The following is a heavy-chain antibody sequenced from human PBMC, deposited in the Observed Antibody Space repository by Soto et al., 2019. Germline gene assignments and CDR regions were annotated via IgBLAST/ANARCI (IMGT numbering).Heavy chain of an antibody. Sequence: QVQLVQSGAEVKKPGASVKVSCKASGYTFTGYYMHWVRQAPGQGLEWMGWMNPNSGNTGYAQKFQGRVTMTRNTSISTAYMELSSLRSEDTAVYYCARFFEAAGTNYYYYYGMDVWGQGTTVTVSS. J-gene: IGHJ6*02. CDR3: ARFFEAAGTNYYYYYGMDV. CDR2: MNPNSGNT. D-gene: IGHD6-13*01. CDR1: GYTFTGYY. V-gene: IGHV1-8*02.